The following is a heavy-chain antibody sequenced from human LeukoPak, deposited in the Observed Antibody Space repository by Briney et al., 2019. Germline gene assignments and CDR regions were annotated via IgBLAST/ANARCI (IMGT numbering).Heavy chain of an antibody. D-gene: IGHD6-19*01. V-gene: IGHV1-46*01. CDR2: INPSGGST. CDR1: GYTFTSYY. Sequence: ASVKVSCKASGYTFTSYYMHWVRQAPGQGLEWMGIINPSGGSTSYAQKFQGRVTMTRDMSTSTVYMELSRLRSDDTAVYYCARSVVAGTGVDYWGQGTLVTVSS. J-gene: IGHJ4*02. CDR3: ARSVVAGTGVDY.